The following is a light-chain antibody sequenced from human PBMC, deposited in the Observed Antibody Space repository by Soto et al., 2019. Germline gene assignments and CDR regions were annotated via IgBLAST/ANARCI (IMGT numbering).Light chain of an antibody. CDR1: QDISDY. CDR3: QQYNSYLYT. J-gene: IGKJ2*01. Sequence: DIQLTQSPSFLSASVGDRVTITCRASQDISDYLAWYQQRPGKAPKLLIYAASTLQSGVPSRFSGSGSGTEFTLTISSLQPDDFATYYCQQYNSYLYTFGQGTKVDIK. CDR2: AAS. V-gene: IGKV1-9*01.